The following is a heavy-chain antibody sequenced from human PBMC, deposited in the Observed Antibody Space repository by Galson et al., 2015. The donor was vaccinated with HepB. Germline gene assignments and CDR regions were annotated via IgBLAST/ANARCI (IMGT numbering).Heavy chain of an antibody. CDR1: GFTFSSYS. CDR2: ISSSSSTI. J-gene: IGHJ4*02. V-gene: IGHV3-48*01. D-gene: IGHD3-10*01. Sequence: SLRLSCAASGFTFSSYSMNWVRQAPGKGLEWVSYISSSSSTIYYADSVKGRFTISRDNAKNSLYLQMNSLRAEDTAVYYCARDPGGGPTYYGSGSYIDYWGQGTLVTVSS. CDR3: ARDPGGGPTYYGSGSYIDY.